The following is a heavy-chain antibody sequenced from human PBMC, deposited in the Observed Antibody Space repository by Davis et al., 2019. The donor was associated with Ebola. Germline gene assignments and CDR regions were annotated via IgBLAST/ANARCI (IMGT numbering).Heavy chain of an antibody. CDR3: ARPVPPGYNYGYYYYDMDV. CDR1: GGSISSSTYY. D-gene: IGHD5-18*01. V-gene: IGHV4-39*01. Sequence: MPGGSLRLSCAVPGGSISSSTYYWGWIRQPPGKGLEWIGIIYNSGSTYYNPSLESRVTISVDTSKNQLSLKLTSVTATDTAVSYCARPVPPGYNYGYYYYDMDVWGQGTTVTVSS. CDR2: IYNSGST. J-gene: IGHJ6*02.